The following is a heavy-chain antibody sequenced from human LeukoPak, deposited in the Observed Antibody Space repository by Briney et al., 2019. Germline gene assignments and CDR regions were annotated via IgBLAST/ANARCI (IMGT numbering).Heavy chain of an antibody. J-gene: IGHJ4*02. D-gene: IGHD2-15*01. CDR3: ASPGHCSGGSCYHSFDY. CDR1: GGSFSGYY. V-gene: IGHV4-34*01. Sequence: KASETLSLTCAVYGGSFSGYYWSWIRQPPGKGLEWIGEINHSGSTNYNPSLKCRVTISVDTSKNQFSLKLSSVTAADTAVYYCASPGHCSGGSCYHSFDYWGQGTLVTVSS. CDR2: INHSGST.